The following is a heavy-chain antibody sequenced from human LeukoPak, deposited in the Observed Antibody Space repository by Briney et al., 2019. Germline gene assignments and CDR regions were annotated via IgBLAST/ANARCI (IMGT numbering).Heavy chain of an antibody. Sequence: PGGSLRLSCAASGFTVSSNYMSWVRQAPGKGLEWVSVIYSGGSTYYADSVKGRFTISRDNSKNTLYLQMNSLRTADTALYYCAKDYRSYYYYGMDVWGQGTTVTVSS. V-gene: IGHV3-53*05. CDR1: GFTVSSNY. CDR2: IYSGGST. J-gene: IGHJ6*01. D-gene: IGHD4-11*01. CDR3: AKDYRSYYYYGMDV.